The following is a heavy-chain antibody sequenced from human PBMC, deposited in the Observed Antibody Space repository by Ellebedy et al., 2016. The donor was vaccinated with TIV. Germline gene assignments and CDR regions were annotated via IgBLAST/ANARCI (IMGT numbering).Heavy chain of an antibody. Sequence: GESLKISCVDSGPIFSHNWMSWVRQAPGKGLEWVAKINPLGSQKSYVDSVKGRFTISRDNAKNSLYLQMNSLSADDTAVYYCARGSGYCSSTSCSGETDWGQGTPVTVSS. CDR1: GPIFSHNW. CDR3: ARGSGYCSSTSCSGETD. V-gene: IGHV3-7*03. J-gene: IGHJ4*02. CDR2: INPLGSQK. D-gene: IGHD2-2*01.